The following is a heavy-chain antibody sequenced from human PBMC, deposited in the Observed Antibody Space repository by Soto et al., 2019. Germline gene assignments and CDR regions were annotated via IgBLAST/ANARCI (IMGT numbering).Heavy chain of an antibody. J-gene: IGHJ4*02. CDR2: ISYDGSQK. Sequence: QAQLVESGRGVVQPGRSLRVSCSASGFTFSNFVMHWVRQGPGKGLEWVAIISYDGSQKHYADSVKGRFTISRDNSNKTVFLNINSLGAEDTAVYYCAAMHYNSWSGSVDYWGQGIEVTVSS. V-gene: IGHV3-30-3*01. CDR1: GFTFSNFV. CDR3: AAMHYNSWSGSVDY. D-gene: IGHD3-3*01.